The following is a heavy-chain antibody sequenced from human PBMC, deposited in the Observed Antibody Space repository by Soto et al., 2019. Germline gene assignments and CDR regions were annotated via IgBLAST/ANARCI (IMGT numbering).Heavy chain of an antibody. V-gene: IGHV4-34*01. Sequence: SETLSLTCAVYGGSFSGYYWSWIRQPPGKGLEWIGEINHSGSTNYNPSLKSRVTISVDTSKNQFSLKLSSVTAADTAVYYCARGWEQLVVHYYYYMDVWGKGTTVTVSS. CDR3: ARGWEQLVVHYYYYMDV. CDR2: INHSGST. D-gene: IGHD6-6*01. CDR1: GGSFSGYY. J-gene: IGHJ6*03.